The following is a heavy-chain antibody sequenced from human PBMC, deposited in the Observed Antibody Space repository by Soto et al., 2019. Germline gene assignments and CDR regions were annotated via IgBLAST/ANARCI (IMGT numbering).Heavy chain of an antibody. CDR2: INPYNGNT. J-gene: IGHJ4*02. CDR1: GYTFSNYG. V-gene: IGHV1-18*01. Sequence: ASVKVSCKASGYTFSNYGINWVRQAPGQGLEWMGWINPYNGNTNYAQNLQGRVTMTTDTSTGTAYMELRSLRSDDTAVFYCARGWLQLRYYFDFWGQGTLITVSS. D-gene: IGHD5-12*01. CDR3: ARGWLQLRYYFDF.